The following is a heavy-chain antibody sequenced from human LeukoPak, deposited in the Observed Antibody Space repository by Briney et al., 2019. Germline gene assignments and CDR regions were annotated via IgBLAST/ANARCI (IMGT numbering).Heavy chain of an antibody. CDR2: MYYSGST. Sequence: PSETLSLTCTVSGGSIRSSSSYWGWIRQPPGKGLEWIGNMYYSGSTYYNPSLKSRVTISSDTSKNQFSLHLKSVTAADTAVYYCGSSYQGRDFDYWGQGTLVTVSS. V-gene: IGHV4-39*07. CDR1: GGSIRSSSSY. CDR3: GSSYQGRDFDY. J-gene: IGHJ4*02.